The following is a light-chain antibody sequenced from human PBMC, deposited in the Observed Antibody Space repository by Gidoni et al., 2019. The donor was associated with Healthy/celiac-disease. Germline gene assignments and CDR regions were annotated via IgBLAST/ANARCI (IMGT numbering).Light chain of an antibody. Sequence: QSALTQPASVSGSPGQSITISCTGTSSDVGGYNYASWYQQHPGKAPKPMIYDVSKRPSGVSNRFSGSKSGNTASLTISGLQAEDEADYYCSSYTSSSPVVFGGGTKLTVL. V-gene: IGLV2-14*03. CDR3: SSYTSSSPVV. CDR1: SSDVGGYNY. J-gene: IGLJ2*01. CDR2: DVS.